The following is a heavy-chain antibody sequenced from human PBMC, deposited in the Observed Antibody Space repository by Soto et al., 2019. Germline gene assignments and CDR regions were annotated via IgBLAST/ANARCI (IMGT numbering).Heavy chain of an antibody. CDR3: AKKAYDAVTGHYFDY. J-gene: IGHJ4*02. CDR2: ISSSAIST. D-gene: IGHD3-9*01. CDR1: GFTFSTYA. Sequence: EVQLLESGGGLIQPGGSLRLSCAASGFTFSTYAMNWVRQTPGKGLEWVATISSSAISTNYAASVKGRFTISRDNSKNVLYLRMTSLRTEDTAVYFCAKKAYDAVTGHYFDYWGQGTLVTVSS. V-gene: IGHV3-23*01.